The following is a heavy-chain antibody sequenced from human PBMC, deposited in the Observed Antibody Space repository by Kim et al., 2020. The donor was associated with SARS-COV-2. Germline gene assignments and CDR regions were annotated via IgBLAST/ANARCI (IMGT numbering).Heavy chain of an antibody. CDR1: GFTFSSYG. J-gene: IGHJ6*02. CDR2: IWYDGSNK. CDR3: AKDGGILYGMDV. V-gene: IGHV3-33*06. D-gene: IGHD2-15*01. Sequence: GGSLRLSCAASGFTFSSYGMHWDRQAPGKGLEWVAVIWYDGSNKYYADSVKGRFTISRDNSKNTLYLQMNSLRAEDTAVYYCAKDGGILYGMDVWGQGTTVTVSS.